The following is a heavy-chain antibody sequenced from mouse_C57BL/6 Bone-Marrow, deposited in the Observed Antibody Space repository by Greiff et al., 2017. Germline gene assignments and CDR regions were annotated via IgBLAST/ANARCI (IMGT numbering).Heavy chain of an antibody. Sequence: QVQLKESGAELVRPGASVKLSCKASGYTFTDYYINWVKQRPGQGLEWIARIYPGSGNTYYNEKFKGKATLTAEKSSSTAYMQLSSLTSEDSAVYFCARCDGSQADYAMDYWGQGTSVTVSS. CDR3: ARCDGSQADYAMDY. V-gene: IGHV1-76*01. D-gene: IGHD2-3*01. J-gene: IGHJ4*01. CDR2: IYPGSGNT. CDR1: GYTFTDYY.